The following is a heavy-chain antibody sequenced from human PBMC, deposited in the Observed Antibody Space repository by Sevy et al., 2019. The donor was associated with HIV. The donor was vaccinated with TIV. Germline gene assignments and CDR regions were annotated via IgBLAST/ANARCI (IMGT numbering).Heavy chain of an antibody. CDR1: GFTFSSYG. Sequence: GGSLRLSCAASGFTFSSYGMDWVRQAPGKGLEWVAFIRYDGSNKYYADSVKGRFTISRDNSKNTLYLQMNSLRAEDTAVYYCATGSYLPFDYWGQGTLVTVSS. D-gene: IGHD3-10*01. J-gene: IGHJ4*02. CDR2: IRYDGSNK. CDR3: ATGSYLPFDY. V-gene: IGHV3-30*02.